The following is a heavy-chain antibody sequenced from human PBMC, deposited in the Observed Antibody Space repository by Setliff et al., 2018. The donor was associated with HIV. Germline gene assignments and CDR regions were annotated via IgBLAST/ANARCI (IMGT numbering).Heavy chain of an antibody. Sequence: GASVKVSCKAFGYTFTSYYMHWVRQAPGQGLEWMGLINPRDGSTTYAQKFQGRVTMTRDTSASTAYMELSSLRPEDTAVYYCASPTAIPHWGQGTLVTVSS. CDR1: GYTFTSYY. D-gene: IGHD2-21*01. V-gene: IGHV1-46*01. CDR3: ASPTAIPH. CDR2: INPRDGST. J-gene: IGHJ4*02.